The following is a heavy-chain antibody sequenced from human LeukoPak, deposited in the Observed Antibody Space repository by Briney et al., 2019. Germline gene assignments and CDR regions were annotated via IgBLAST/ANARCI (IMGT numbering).Heavy chain of an antibody. CDR1: GGSINSHY. J-gene: IGHJ4*02. V-gene: IGHV4-59*11. Sequence: SETLSLTCSVSGGSINSHYWSWIRQSPGKGLEWIGYVFNGGSTNYNPSLKGRVTMSLDTSRDQFSLRLSSVTAADTAIYYCASRPAGSTWYGVFDYWSQGTLVTVSS. CDR2: VFNGGST. D-gene: IGHD6-13*01. CDR3: ASRPAGSTWYGVFDY.